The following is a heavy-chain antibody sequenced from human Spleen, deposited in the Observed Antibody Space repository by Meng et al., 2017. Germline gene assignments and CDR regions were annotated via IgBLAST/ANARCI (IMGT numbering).Heavy chain of an antibody. CDR1: GGSISSSGYY. J-gene: IGHJ5*02. CDR3: ARTLNWFDP. V-gene: IGHV4-39*07. D-gene: IGHD2/OR15-2a*01. Sequence: QRQLSELGPGLVKTSQARAPLGPCSGGSISSSGYYWGGIRHPTGKGLEWIGSIYYSGSTYYYPSLKSRVTISVDTSKNQFSLKLSSVTAADTAVYYCARTLNWFDPWGQGTLVTVSS. CDR2: IYYSGST.